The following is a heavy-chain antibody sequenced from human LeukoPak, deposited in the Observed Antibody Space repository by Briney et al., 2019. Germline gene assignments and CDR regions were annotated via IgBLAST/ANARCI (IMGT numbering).Heavy chain of an antibody. Sequence: GASVTVSCKASGYTFTSYGIAWVRQAPGQGLESMGWISSYNGNTNYAQKFQGRVTMTTDTSTTTSYMQLRSLRSDDTAIYYCARVDGYNYGRPFAYWGQGTLVTVSS. CDR2: ISSYNGNT. CDR3: ARVDGYNYGRPFAY. D-gene: IGHD5-18*01. J-gene: IGHJ4*02. CDR1: GYTFTSYG. V-gene: IGHV1-18*01.